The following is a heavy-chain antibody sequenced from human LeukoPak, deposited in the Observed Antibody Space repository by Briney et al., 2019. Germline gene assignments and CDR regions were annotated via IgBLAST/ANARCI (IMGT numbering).Heavy chain of an antibody. V-gene: IGHV3-33*06. Sequence: GRSLRLSCAASGFTFSSYGMHWVRQAPGKGLEWVAVIWYDGSNKYYADSVKGRFTISRDNSKNTLYLQMNSLRAEDTAVYYYAKDLYSGSYTSDYWGQGTLVTVSS. J-gene: IGHJ4*02. CDR1: GFTFSSYG. CDR2: IWYDGSNK. CDR3: AKDLYSGSYTSDY. D-gene: IGHD1-26*01.